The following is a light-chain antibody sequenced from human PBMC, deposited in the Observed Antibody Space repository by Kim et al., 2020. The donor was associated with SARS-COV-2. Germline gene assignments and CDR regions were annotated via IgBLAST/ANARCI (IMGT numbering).Light chain of an antibody. Sequence: RAPINCKSSQSVLYSYNNQNDLAWYQQKTGQPPKLLIYWASTREYGVPDRFSDSGSGTDFTLTISSLQAEDVAVYYCQQYYSTPYTFGQGTKLEI. J-gene: IGKJ2*01. CDR3: QQYYSTPYT. V-gene: IGKV4-1*01. CDR1: QSVLYSYNNQND. CDR2: WAS.